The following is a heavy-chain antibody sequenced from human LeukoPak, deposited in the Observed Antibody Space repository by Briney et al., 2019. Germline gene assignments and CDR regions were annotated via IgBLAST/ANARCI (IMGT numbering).Heavy chain of an antibody. V-gene: IGHV4-59*01. Sequence: SETLSLTCTVSGGSISGYYWSWIRQPPGTGLEWIGYIYYNGATNYNPSLKSRVTISVDTSKNQFSLHLNSVTAADTAVYYCARDHTVTTGWFDPWGQGTLVTVSS. D-gene: IGHD4-17*01. CDR2: IYYNGAT. CDR3: ARDHTVTTGWFDP. CDR1: GGSISGYY. J-gene: IGHJ5*02.